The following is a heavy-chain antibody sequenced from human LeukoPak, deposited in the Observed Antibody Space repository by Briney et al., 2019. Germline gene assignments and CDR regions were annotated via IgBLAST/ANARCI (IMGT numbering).Heavy chain of an antibody. CDR1: GFTFSGSA. Sequence: PGGSLRLSGAPPGFTFSGSAMPWVPQASGKGLGWVGRIRRKVKITATAYAEWVKGRFTISRDDSKNTAYLQMNSLKSEDTAVYYCTRHSTVTTPWGQGTLVTVSS. J-gene: IGHJ4*02. CDR2: IRRKVKITAT. CDR3: TRHSTVTTP. D-gene: IGHD4-11*01. V-gene: IGHV3-73*01.